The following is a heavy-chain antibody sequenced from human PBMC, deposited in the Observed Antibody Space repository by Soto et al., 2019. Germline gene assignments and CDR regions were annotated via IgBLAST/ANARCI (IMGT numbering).Heavy chain of an antibody. CDR1: GYTFTSYA. CDR3: ARGEWLLTYPSFDY. V-gene: IGHV1-3*01. D-gene: IGHD3-3*01. J-gene: IGHJ4*02. CDR2: INAGNGNT. Sequence: ASVKVSCKASGYTFTSYAMHWVRQAPGQRLEWMGWINAGNGNTKYSQKFQGRVTITRDTFASTAYMELSSLRSEDTAVYYCARGEWLLTYPSFDYWGPGTLVTVSS.